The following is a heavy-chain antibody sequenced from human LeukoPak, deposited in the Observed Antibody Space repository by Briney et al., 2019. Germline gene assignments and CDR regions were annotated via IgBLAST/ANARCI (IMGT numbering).Heavy chain of an antibody. CDR2: ISGSGDST. V-gene: IGHV3-23*01. CDR3: TKWSGFGDD. J-gene: IGHJ4*02. CDR1: GFTFSNAW. D-gene: IGHD3-10*01. Sequence: PGGSLRLSCAASGFTFSNAWMTWVRQTPGKGLEWVSGISGSGDSTFYADSVEGRFTISRDNSRNTLYLQMSSLRPEDTAVYYCTKWSGFGDDWGQGTLVTVSS.